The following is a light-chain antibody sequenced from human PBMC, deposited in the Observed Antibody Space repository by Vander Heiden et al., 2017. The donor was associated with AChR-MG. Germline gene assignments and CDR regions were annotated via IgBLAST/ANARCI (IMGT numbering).Light chain of an antibody. CDR3: QAWDTSTRV. Sequence: SYEVTQPPSVSVSPGQTASITCSGDQLGNKNVCWYQQKPGQSTVLVIYKDIKRPSGIPERFSGSNSGNTATLTISGTQAMDEADYYCQAWDTSTRVFGGGTKLTVL. CDR2: KDI. J-gene: IGLJ2*01. CDR1: QLGNKN. V-gene: IGLV3-1*01.